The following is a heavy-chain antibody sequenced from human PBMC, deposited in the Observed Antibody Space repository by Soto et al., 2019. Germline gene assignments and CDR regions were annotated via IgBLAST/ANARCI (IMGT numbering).Heavy chain of an antibody. CDR2: IPGSGTST. V-gene: IGHV3-23*01. CDR1: GFTFSSYA. CDR3: AKIGSSSSVSLPLVLLDY. Sequence: EVQLLESGGGLVQPGGSLRLSCAASGFTFSSYAMSWVRQSPGKGLEWVSAIPGSGTSTYYAGSVKGRFTISRDNSKNTLYLQMNSLTVEDTAVYYCAKIGSSSSVSLPLVLLDYRDQGALVTVSS. D-gene: IGHD6-6*01. J-gene: IGHJ4*02.